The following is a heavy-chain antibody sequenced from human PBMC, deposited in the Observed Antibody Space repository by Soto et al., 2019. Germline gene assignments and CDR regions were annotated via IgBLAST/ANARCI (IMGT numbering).Heavy chain of an antibody. CDR3: AIPVAGVAADRFALYYYGMDV. V-gene: IGHV5-51*01. CDR2: IYPGDSDT. J-gene: IGHJ6*02. D-gene: IGHD2-2*01. Sequence: GESLKISCKGSGYSFTSYWIGWVRQMPGKGLEWMGIIYPGDSDTRYSPSFRGQVTISADKSISTAYLQWSSLKASDTAMYYCAIPVAGVAADRFALYYYGMDVWSQGTTVTVSS. CDR1: GYSFTSYW.